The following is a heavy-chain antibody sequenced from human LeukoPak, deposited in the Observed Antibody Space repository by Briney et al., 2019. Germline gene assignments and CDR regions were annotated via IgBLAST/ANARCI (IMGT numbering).Heavy chain of an antibody. J-gene: IGHJ2*01. D-gene: IGHD7-27*01. V-gene: IGHV3-9*01. CDR2: ISWNSGSK. Sequence: GGSLRLSCAAYGFNFNDYAMHWVRQAPGKGLEWVSGISWNSGSKGYADSVKGRFAISRDNDKKSLYLQMNSLRPEDTALYYCAKATGDWYFDLWGRGTLVSVSS. CDR1: GFNFNDYA. CDR3: AKATGDWYFDL.